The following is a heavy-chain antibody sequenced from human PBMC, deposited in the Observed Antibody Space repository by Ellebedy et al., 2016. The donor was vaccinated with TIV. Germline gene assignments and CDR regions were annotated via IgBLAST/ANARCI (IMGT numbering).Heavy chain of an antibody. J-gene: IGHJ4*02. D-gene: IGHD4-17*01. Sequence: GESLKISXAASGFTFSNAWMNWVRQAPRKGLEWVSSISGSGDTTYYADSVKGRFTISRDNSKNTLYLQMNRLRAEDTAIYYCAKWSLPNYFDYWGQGTLVTVSS. V-gene: IGHV3-23*01. CDR2: ISGSGDTT. CDR3: AKWSLPNYFDY. CDR1: GFTFSNAW.